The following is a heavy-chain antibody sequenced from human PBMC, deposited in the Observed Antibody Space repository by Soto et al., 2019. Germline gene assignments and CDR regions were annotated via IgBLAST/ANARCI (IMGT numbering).Heavy chain of an antibody. V-gene: IGHV5-51*01. D-gene: IGHD2-2*01. CDR1: GYSFTSYW. CDR3: ARHIVRYCSSTSCYWFDY. J-gene: IGHJ4*02. CDR2: IYPGDSDT. Sequence: PGESLKISCKGSGYSFTSYWIGWVRQMPGKGLEWMGIIYPGDSDTRYSPSSQGQVTISADKSISTAYLQWSSLKASDTAMYYCARHIVRYCSSTSCYWFDYWGQGTLVTVPS.